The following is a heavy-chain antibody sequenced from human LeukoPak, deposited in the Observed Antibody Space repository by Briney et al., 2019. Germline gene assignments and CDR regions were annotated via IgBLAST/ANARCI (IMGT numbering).Heavy chain of an antibody. CDR2: TYYRSKWFN. J-gene: IGHJ3*02. D-gene: IGHD3-10*01. CDR3: ARGVFPAFDI. Sequence: SQTLSLTRDISGDSVSCNSVTWNWIRQSPSRGLEWLGRTYYRSKWFNDYAVSVRSRITINPDTSKNQFSLQLNSVTPEDTAVYYCARGVFPAFDIWGQGTMVTVSS. V-gene: IGHV6-1*01. CDR1: GDSVSCNSVT.